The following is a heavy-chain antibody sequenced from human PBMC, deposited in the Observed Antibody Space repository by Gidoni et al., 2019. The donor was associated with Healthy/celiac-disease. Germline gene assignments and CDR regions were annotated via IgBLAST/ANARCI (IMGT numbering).Heavy chain of an antibody. CDR2: ISYDGSNK. D-gene: IGHD1-26*01. J-gene: IGHJ3*02. Sequence: QVQLEESGGGVVQPGRSLRLSCAASGFTFSSYAMHWVRQAPGKGLEWVAVISYDGSNKYYADSVKGRFTISRDNSKNTLYLQMNSLRAEDTAVYYCARANPELLDAFDIWGQGTMVTVSS. CDR3: ARANPELLDAFDI. CDR1: GFTFSSYA. V-gene: IGHV3-30*04.